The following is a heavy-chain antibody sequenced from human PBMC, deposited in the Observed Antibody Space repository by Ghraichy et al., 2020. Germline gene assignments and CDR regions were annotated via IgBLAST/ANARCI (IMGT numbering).Heavy chain of an antibody. V-gene: IGHV4-59*01. Sequence: GSLRLSCTVSGASISNSYWSWIRQPPGKGLELIGYVHYSGYTSYNPSLKSRVTVSVDTSKNQISLKLSSVTAADTAVYYCASALIAAARRVRFDPWGQGTLVTVSS. CDR3: ASALIAAARRVRFDP. CDR2: VHYSGYT. CDR1: GASISNSY. J-gene: IGHJ5*02. D-gene: IGHD6-13*01.